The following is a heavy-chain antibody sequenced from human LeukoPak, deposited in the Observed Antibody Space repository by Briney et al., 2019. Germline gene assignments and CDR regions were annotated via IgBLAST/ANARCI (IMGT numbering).Heavy chain of an antibody. CDR3: ARNRGPYDSSGYYGYDAFDI. CDR1: GSSISSGSYY. J-gene: IGHJ3*02. CDR2: IYTSGST. V-gene: IGHV4-61*02. Sequence: PSETLSLTCTVSGSSISSGSYYWSWIRQSAGKGLEWIGRIYTSGSTNYNPSLKSRVTISVDTSKNQFSLKLSSVTAADTAVYYCARNRGPYDSSGYYGYDAFDIWGQGTMVTVSS. D-gene: IGHD3-22*01.